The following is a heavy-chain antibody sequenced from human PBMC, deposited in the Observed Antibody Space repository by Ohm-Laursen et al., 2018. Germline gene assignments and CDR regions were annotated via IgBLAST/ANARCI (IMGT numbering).Heavy chain of an antibody. J-gene: IGHJ6*02. CDR3: AKPCDRRGYYKGLHYYYYYDMDV. D-gene: IGHD3-22*01. Sequence: GSLRLSCSASGFTISSYSMSWVRQAPGKGLEWVAKIKQDGSEKYYVDSVKDRFTISRDNSKNTLYLQMNSLRAEDTAVYYCAKPCDRRGYYKGLHYYYYYDMDVWGQGTTVTVSS. CDR1: GFTISSYS. V-gene: IGHV3-7*03. CDR2: IKQDGSEK.